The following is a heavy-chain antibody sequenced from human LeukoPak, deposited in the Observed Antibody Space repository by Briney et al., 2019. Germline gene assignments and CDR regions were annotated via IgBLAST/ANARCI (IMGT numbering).Heavy chain of an antibody. Sequence: GGSLRLSCAASGFTFSSYSMNWVRQAPGKGLEWVSSSSSSSSYIYYADSVKGRFTISRDNAKNSLYLQMNSLRAEDTAVYYCARENYGGNYHDAFDIWGQGTMVTVSS. CDR2: SSSSSSYI. V-gene: IGHV3-21*01. CDR1: GFTFSSYS. CDR3: ARENYGGNYHDAFDI. D-gene: IGHD4-23*01. J-gene: IGHJ3*02.